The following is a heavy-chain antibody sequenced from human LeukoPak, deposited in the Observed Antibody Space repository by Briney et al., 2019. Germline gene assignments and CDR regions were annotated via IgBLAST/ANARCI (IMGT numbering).Heavy chain of an antibody. V-gene: IGHV3-20*04. Sequence: GGSLRLSCAASGFTFDDYGMSWARQAPGKGLEWVSGINWNGGSTGYADSVKGRFTISRDNAKNSLYLQMNSLRAEDTALYYCARDRYYYDSSGYYGPDYWGQGTLVTVSS. J-gene: IGHJ4*02. CDR2: INWNGGST. D-gene: IGHD3-22*01. CDR3: ARDRYYYDSSGYYGPDY. CDR1: GFTFDDYG.